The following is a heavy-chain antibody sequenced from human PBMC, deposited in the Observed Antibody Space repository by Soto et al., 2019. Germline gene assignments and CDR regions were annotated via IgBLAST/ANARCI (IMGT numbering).Heavy chain of an antibody. CDR3: AREPGGEYTYGSYYYFFHGMDV. J-gene: IGHJ6*02. D-gene: IGHD5-18*01. CDR1: GDSITSVGYS. V-gene: IGHV4-30-2*01. CDR2: IYHTGTT. Sequence: SGTLSLTCAVSGDSITSVGYSWSWIRQPPGKALEWIGYIYHTGTTYYTAALKSRVTISLDRSKNQISLSLNSVTPEDTALYYCAREPGGEYTYGSYYYFFHGMDVWGQGTTVTVSS.